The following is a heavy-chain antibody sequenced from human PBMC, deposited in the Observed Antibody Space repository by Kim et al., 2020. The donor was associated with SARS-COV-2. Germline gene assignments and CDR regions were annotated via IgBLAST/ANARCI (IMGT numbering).Heavy chain of an antibody. V-gene: IGHV1-46*01. J-gene: IGHJ6*02. CDR3: ARDNNRWGMDV. Sequence: STAYAQKFQGRVTVSVDTSTSTVYMEVTRLGSEDTAVYYCARDNNRWGMDVWGQGTTVTVPS. CDR2: ST. D-gene: IGHD3-16*01.